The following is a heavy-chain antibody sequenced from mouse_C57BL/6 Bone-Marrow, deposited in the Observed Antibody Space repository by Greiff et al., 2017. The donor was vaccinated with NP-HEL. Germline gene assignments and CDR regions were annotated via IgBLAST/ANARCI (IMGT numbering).Heavy chain of an antibody. Sequence: EVLLVESGGDLVKPGGSLKLSCAASGFTFSSYGMSWVRQTPDKRLEWVATISSGGSYTYYPDSVKGRFTISRDNDKYTLYLQRGSLKSEDTAMYDGARRYGSSYDYWGQGTTLTVSS. CDR3: ARRYGSSYDY. CDR2: ISSGGSYT. V-gene: IGHV5-6*01. CDR1: GFTFSSYG. J-gene: IGHJ2*01. D-gene: IGHD1-1*01.